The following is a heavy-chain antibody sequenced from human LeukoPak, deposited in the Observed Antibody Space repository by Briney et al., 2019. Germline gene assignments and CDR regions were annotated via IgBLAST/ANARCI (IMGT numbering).Heavy chain of an antibody. V-gene: IGHV3-53*01. J-gene: IGHJ4*02. Sequence: PGGSLRLSCAASGFTVSSNYMNWVRQAPGKGLEWVSVIYSGGSTYYADSVKGRFTISRDNSKNTLYLQMNSLRAEDTAVYYCARVDRWSAGSTIDCWGQGTLVTVSS. CDR2: IYSGGST. D-gene: IGHD1/OR15-1a*01. CDR3: ARVDRWSAGSTIDC. CDR1: GFTVSSNY.